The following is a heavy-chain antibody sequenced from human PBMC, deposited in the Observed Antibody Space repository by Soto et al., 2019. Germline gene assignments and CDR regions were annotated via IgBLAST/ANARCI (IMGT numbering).Heavy chain of an antibody. CDR2: ISYDGSNK. D-gene: IGHD3-10*01. CDR1: GFTFSSYG. Sequence: QVQLVESGGGVVQPGRSLRLSCAASGFTFSSYGMHWVRQAPGKGLEWVAVISYDGSNKYYADSVKGRFTISRDNSKNTRYLQMNSLRAEDTAVYYCAKDRLEVCGEQCLGASFDIWCQSTIVTVSS. V-gene: IGHV3-30*18. J-gene: IGHJ3*02. CDR3: AKDRLEVCGEQCLGASFDI.